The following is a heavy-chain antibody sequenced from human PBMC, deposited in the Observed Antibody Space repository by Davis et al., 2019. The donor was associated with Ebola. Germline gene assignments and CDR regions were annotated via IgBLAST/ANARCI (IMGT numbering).Heavy chain of an antibody. CDR2: IYPGDSET. CDR3: ARRRLGEWLFLYDY. CDR1: GYSFTSYW. D-gene: IGHD3-3*01. J-gene: IGHJ4*02. V-gene: IGHV5-51*01. Sequence: GESLKISCKGSGYSFTSYWIAWVRQMPGKGLECMGIIYPGDSETRYSPSFQGQVTISADKSISTAYLQWSSLKASDTAMYYCARRRLGEWLFLYDYWGQGTLVTVSS.